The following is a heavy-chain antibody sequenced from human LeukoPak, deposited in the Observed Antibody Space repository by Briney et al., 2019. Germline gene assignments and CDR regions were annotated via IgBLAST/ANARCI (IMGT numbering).Heavy chain of an antibody. CDR1: GFTFSTYW. CDR3: AGGRYYFEY. J-gene: IGHJ4*02. CDR2: INSDGSST. V-gene: IGHV3-74*01. D-gene: IGHD3-3*01. Sequence: GGSLRLFCAASGFTFSTYWMHWVRQAPGKGLVWVSRINSDGSSTSYADSVKGRFTISRDNAKNTLYLQMNNLRAEDTAVYYCAGGRYYFEYWGQGTLVTVSS.